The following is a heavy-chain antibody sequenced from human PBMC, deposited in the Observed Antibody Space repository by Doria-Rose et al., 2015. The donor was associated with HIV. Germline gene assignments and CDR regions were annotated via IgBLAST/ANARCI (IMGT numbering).Heavy chain of an antibody. CDR2: IFYAGST. D-gene: IGHD1-26*01. CDR3: ARVLSGTYDY. Sequence: QVQPQESGPGLVKPSETLSLTCSVSGGSISHYYWSWIRQPPGKGLEYIGDIFYAGSTSYSHSLKSRVSISIDTSKNKFSLRLSSVTAADTAVYYCARVLSGTYDYWGQGTLVTVSS. J-gene: IGHJ4*02. V-gene: IGHV4-59*01. CDR1: GGSISHYY.